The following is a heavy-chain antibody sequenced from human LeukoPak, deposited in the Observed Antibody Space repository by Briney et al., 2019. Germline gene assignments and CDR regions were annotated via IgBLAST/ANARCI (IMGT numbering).Heavy chain of an antibody. J-gene: IGHJ6*02. D-gene: IGHD4-17*01. CDR2: IYYSGST. V-gene: IGHV4-59*01. CDR3: AREVRVTRSYGMDV. CDR1: GGSISSYY. Sequence: SETLSLTCTVSGGSISSYYWSWIRQPPGKGLEWIGYIYYSGSTNYNPSLKSRVTISVDTSKNQFSLKLSSVTAADTAVYYCAREVRVTRSYGMDVWGQGTTVTVSS.